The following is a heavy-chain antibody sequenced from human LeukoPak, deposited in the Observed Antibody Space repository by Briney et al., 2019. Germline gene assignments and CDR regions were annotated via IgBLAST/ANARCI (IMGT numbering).Heavy chain of an antibody. J-gene: IGHJ4*02. CDR3: ARDRPFFATYYYDSSGYWGNY. CDR1: GFTFSDYY. CDR2: ISSSGSTI. D-gene: IGHD3-22*01. V-gene: IGHV3-11*04. Sequence: PGGSLRLSCAASGFTFSDYYMSWIRQAPGKGLEWVSYISSSGSTIYYADSVKGRFTISRDNAKNSLYLQMNSLRAEDTAVYYCARDRPFFATYYYDSSGYWGNYWGQGTLVTVSS.